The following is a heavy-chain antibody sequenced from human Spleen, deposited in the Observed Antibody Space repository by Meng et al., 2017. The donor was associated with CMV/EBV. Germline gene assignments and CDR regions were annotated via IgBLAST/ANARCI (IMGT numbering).Heavy chain of an antibody. V-gene: IGHV3-48*03. Sequence: GGSLRLSCAASGFTFSSYEMNWVRQAPGKGLEWVSYISSSGSTIYYADSVKGRFTISRDNAKNSLYLQMNSLRAEDTAVYYCARAARYDFWSGYYRYYYGMDVWGQGTTVTVSS. CDR1: GFTFSSYE. CDR2: ISSSGSTI. J-gene: IGHJ6*02. D-gene: IGHD3-3*01. CDR3: ARAARYDFWSGYYRYYYGMDV.